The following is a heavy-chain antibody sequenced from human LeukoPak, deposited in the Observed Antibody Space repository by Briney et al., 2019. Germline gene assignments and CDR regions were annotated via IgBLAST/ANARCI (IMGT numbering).Heavy chain of an antibody. V-gene: IGHV4-59*01. J-gene: IGHJ4*02. CDR3: ARATTYYFDY. Sequence: SETLSLTCTVSGGSISSYYWSWIRQPPGKGLEWIGYIYYSGSTNYNPSLKSRVTISVDTSKNQFSLKLSSVTAADTAVYYCARATTYYFDYWGQGTLVTVFS. D-gene: IGHD1-14*01. CDR2: IYYSGST. CDR1: GGSISSYY.